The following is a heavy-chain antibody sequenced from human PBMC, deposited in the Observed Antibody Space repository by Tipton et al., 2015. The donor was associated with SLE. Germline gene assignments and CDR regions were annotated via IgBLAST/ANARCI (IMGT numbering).Heavy chain of an antibody. D-gene: IGHD3-16*01. CDR2: IYSGGST. CDR1: GFTFSSYA. CDR3: ARGIWGSYEGSDY. V-gene: IGHV3-23*03. Sequence: SLRLSCAASGFTFSSYAMSWVRQAPGKGLEWVSVIYSGGSTYYADSVKGRFTISRDNSKNTLYLQMNSLRAEDTAVYYCARGIWGSYEGSDYWGQGTLVTVSS. J-gene: IGHJ4*02.